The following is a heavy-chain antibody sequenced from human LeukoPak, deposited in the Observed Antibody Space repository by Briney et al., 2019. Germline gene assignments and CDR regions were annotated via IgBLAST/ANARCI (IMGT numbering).Heavy chain of an antibody. Sequence: ASVKVSCKASGYTFTGYYMHWVRQAPGQGLEWMGWINPNSGGTNYAQKFQGRVTMTRDTSISTAYMELSRLRSDDTAVYYCAREGYSSGWYGGFDYWDQGTLVTVSS. V-gene: IGHV1-2*02. J-gene: IGHJ4*02. D-gene: IGHD6-19*01. CDR3: AREGYSSGWYGGFDY. CDR2: INPNSGGT. CDR1: GYTFTGYY.